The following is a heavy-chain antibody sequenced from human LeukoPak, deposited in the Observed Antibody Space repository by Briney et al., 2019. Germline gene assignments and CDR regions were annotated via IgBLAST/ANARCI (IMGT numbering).Heavy chain of an antibody. CDR2: IYPGDSDT. D-gene: IGHD3-16*01. CDR3: ARRADRGGFSLYYYMDV. V-gene: IGHV5-51*01. J-gene: IGHJ6*03. CDR1: GYSFTSYW. Sequence: GESLQISCKGSGYSFTSYWIGGVRQLPGKGLEWMGIIYPGDSDTRYSPSFQGQVTISADKSISTAYLQWSSLKASDTAMYYCARRADRGGFSLYYYMDVWGKGTTVTVSS.